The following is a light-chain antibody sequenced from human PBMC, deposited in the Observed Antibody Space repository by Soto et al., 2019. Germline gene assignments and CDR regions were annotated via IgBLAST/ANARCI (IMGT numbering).Light chain of an antibody. CDR2: EVT. Sequence: QSALTQPASVSGSPGQSITISCTGTSSDVGGYNYVSWYQQHPGKAPKLMIYEVTNRPSGVSNRFSGSKSGATASLAISGLQADDEADYYCTSYSSTNTLVFGGGTKVTVL. V-gene: IGLV2-14*03. J-gene: IGLJ3*02. CDR3: TSYSSTNTLV. CDR1: SSDVGGYNY.